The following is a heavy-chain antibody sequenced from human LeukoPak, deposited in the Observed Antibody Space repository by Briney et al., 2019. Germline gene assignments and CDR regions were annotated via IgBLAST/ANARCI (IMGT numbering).Heavy chain of an antibody. V-gene: IGHV3-23*01. J-gene: IGHJ4*02. D-gene: IGHD5-12*01. CDR3: ARGLGGYDQFFEY. CDR1: GFTFSSYA. CDR2: TSGSGGST. Sequence: GSLRLSCAASGFTFSSYAMSWVSQAPGKGLEWVSATSGSGGSTYYADSVKGRFTISRDNAKNSLNLHTTSRRAEDTAAYNYARGLGGYDQFFEYCGQRTLCTVSS.